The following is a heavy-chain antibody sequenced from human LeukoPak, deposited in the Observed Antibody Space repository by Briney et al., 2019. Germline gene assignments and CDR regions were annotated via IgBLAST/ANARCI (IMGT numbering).Heavy chain of an antibody. Sequence: VKVSCKASVYTFTNYGISWVRQAPGQGLEWMGWISGYNGNTNYAQKLQGRVTITADTSTDTAYMELSSLRSEDTAVYYCATNELEAVDYWGQGTLVTVSS. CDR2: ISGYNGNT. CDR3: ATNELEAVDY. V-gene: IGHV1-18*01. D-gene: IGHD1-1*01. CDR1: VYTFTNYG. J-gene: IGHJ4*02.